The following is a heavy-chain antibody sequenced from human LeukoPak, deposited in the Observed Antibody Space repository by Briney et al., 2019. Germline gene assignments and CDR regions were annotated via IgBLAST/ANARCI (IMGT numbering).Heavy chain of an antibody. D-gene: IGHD3/OR15-3a*01. CDR1: GLRVSDYY. J-gene: IGHJ5*02. CDR2: IRDSGEA. CDR3: ARDRAANQDWVEFDP. Sequence: GGSLRLSCAVSGLRVSDYYMSWVRQAPGKGLEWVGLIRDSGEAFYADFARGRFAISRDESENTLYLQMNSLRVEDTAVYFCARDRAANQDWVEFDPWGQGTPVIVSS. V-gene: IGHV3-66*03.